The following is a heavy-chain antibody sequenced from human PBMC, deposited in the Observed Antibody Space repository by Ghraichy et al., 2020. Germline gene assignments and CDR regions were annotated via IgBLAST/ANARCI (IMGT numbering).Heavy chain of an antibody. Sequence: ASVKVSCKASGFTFPSYGISWVRQAPGQGLEWMGWISGNTGNTNFAQKFQGRVTLTTEPSTNKAYMELRSLRSDDTTWYYCARNPDPYSGSYFDCWGQGTLVSVSS. CDR2: ISGNTGNT. J-gene: IGHJ4*02. D-gene: IGHD1-26*01. V-gene: IGHV1-18*04. CDR3: ARNPDPYSGSYFDC. CDR1: GFTFPSYG.